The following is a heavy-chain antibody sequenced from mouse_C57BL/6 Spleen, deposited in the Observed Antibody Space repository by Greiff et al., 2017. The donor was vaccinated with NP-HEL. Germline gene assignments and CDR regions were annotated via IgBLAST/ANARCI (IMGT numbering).Heavy chain of an antibody. V-gene: IGHV1-55*01. Sequence: QVQLQQSGAELVKPGASVKMSCKASGYTFTSYWITWVQQSPGQGLEWIGDIYPGSGSTNYNEKFKSKATLTVDTSSSTAYMQLSSLTSEDSAVYYCANYYGSSYAMDYWGQGTSVTVSS. J-gene: IGHJ4*01. CDR1: GYTFTSYW. CDR2: IYPGSGST. CDR3: ANYYGSSYAMDY. D-gene: IGHD1-1*01.